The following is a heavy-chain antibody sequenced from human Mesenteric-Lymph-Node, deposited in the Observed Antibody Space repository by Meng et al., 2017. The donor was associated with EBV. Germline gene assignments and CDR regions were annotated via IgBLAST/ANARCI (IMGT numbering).Heavy chain of an antibody. J-gene: IGHJ4*02. V-gene: IGHV4-30-2*01. Sequence: QLQRPEVGSGLVRPSQNLSLSCAVSGGSIISGGYSWSWIRQAPGKGLEWIGFIYHSGTTYLNPSLRSRVNLSVDTSKNQFSLNLRSVSAADTAIYYCARSAGGDYFDYWGQGTLVTVSS. CDR3: ARSAGGDYFDY. D-gene: IGHD1-26*01. CDR1: GGSIISGGYS. CDR2: IYHSGTT.